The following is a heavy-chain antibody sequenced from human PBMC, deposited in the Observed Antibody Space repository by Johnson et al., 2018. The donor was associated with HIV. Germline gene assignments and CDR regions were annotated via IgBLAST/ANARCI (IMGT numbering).Heavy chain of an antibody. Sequence: QVQLVESGGGVVQPRGSLRLSCAASGFTFRDYGMHWVRQAPGKGLEWVAFIQYDGSNKYYADSVKGRFTISRDNSKNTLYLEMYSLRVEDTAVYYCVKMYYNFWSGYSAQMDAFDVWGQGTMVTVSS. D-gene: IGHD3-3*01. CDR2: IQYDGSNK. CDR1: GFTFRDYG. J-gene: IGHJ3*01. V-gene: IGHV3-30*02. CDR3: VKMYYNFWSGYSAQMDAFDV.